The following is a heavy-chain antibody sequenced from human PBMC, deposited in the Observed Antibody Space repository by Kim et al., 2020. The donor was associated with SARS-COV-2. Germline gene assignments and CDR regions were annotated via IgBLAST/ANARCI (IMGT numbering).Heavy chain of an antibody. J-gene: IGHJ5*02. CDR3: ARTMVRGAPVGWFDP. Sequence: SFQGQVTISADKSISTAYLQWSSLKASDTAMYYCARTMVRGAPVGWFDPWGQGTLVTVSS. D-gene: IGHD3-10*01. V-gene: IGHV5-51*01.